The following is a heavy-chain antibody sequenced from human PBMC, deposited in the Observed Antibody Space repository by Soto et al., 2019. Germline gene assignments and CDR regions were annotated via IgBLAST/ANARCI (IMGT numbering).Heavy chain of an antibody. Sequence: QVQLVQSGAEVKKPGSSVKVSCKASGGTFSSYAISWVRQAPGQGLEWMGGIIPIFGTANYAQKFQGRVTITADESTSTDYMELSSLRSEDTAVYYCARDSAIAVAGTGRYFDLWGRGTLVTVSS. CDR1: GGTFSSYA. CDR2: IIPIFGTA. V-gene: IGHV1-69*12. CDR3: ARDSAIAVAGTGRYFDL. J-gene: IGHJ2*01. D-gene: IGHD6-19*01.